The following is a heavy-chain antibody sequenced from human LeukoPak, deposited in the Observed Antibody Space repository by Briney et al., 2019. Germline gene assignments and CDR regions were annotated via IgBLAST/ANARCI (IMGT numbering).Heavy chain of an antibody. CDR2: IKSKTDGGTT. D-gene: IGHD1-14*01. V-gene: IGHV3-15*01. J-gene: IGHJ6*03. CDR3: TTKGNRGDYYYYMDV. CDR1: GFTFSNAW. Sequence: PGGSLRLSCAASGFTFSNAWMSWVRQAPGKGLEWVGRIKSKTDGGTTDYAAPVKGRFTISRDDSKNTLYLQMNSLKTEDTAVYYCTTKGNRGDYYYYMDVWGKGTTVTVSS.